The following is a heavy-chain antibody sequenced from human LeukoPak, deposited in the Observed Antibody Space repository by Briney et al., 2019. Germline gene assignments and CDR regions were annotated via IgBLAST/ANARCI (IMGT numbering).Heavy chain of an antibody. D-gene: IGHD5-18*01. CDR3: ARENGAAMVSWFDP. Sequence: SETLSLTCTVSGGSLSSYYWSWIRQPPGKGLEWIGYTYYSGSTNYNPSLKSRVTISVDTSKNQFSLKLSSVTAADTAVYYCARENGAAMVSWFDPWGQGTLVTVSS. J-gene: IGHJ5*02. V-gene: IGHV4-59*01. CDR1: GGSLSSYY. CDR2: TYYSGST.